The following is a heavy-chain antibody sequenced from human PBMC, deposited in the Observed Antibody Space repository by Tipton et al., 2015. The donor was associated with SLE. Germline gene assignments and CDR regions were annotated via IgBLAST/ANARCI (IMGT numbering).Heavy chain of an antibody. V-gene: IGHV3-30*04. CDR3: ASYYDSSGYPRDYFDY. J-gene: IGHJ4*02. Sequence: SLGLSCAASGFTFSSYAMHWVRQAPGKGLEWVAVISYDGSNKYYADSVKGRFTISRDNSKNTLYLQMNSLRAEDTAVYYCASYYDSSGYPRDYFDYWGQGTLVTVSS. D-gene: IGHD3-22*01. CDR1: GFTFSSYA. CDR2: ISYDGSNK.